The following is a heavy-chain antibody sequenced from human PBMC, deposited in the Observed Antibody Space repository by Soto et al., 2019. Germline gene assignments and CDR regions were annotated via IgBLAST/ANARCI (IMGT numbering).Heavy chain of an antibody. CDR1: GFTFSDYY. D-gene: IGHD2-2*01. V-gene: IGHV3-11*01. CDR3: ARESAMSSYYYYYYMDV. J-gene: IGHJ6*03. CDR2: ISSSGSTI. Sequence: GGSLRLSCAASGFTFSDYYMSWIRQAPGKGLEWVSYISSSGSTIYYADSVKGRFTISRDNAKNSLYLQMNSLRAEDTAVYYCARESAMSSYYYYYYMDVWGKGTTVTVSS.